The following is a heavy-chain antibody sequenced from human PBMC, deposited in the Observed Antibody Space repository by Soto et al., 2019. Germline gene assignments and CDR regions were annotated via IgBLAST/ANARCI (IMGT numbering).Heavy chain of an antibody. Sequence: QVQLVQSGAEVKKPGSSVKVSCKASGDTFSSFAISWVRQAPGQGFEWMGGIIPVFRTPYYAQKFQGRVTITADESPNTAYLELSSLRSEDTAVYYCARDNPLLQLGGNFYYALDVWGQVTTVIVSS. V-gene: IGHV1-69*12. J-gene: IGHJ6*02. CDR1: GDTFSSFA. CDR3: ARDNPLLQLGGNFYYALDV. D-gene: IGHD1-1*01. CDR2: IIPVFRTP.